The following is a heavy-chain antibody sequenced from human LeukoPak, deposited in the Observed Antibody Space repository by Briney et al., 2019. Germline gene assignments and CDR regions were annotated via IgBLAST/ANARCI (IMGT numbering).Heavy chain of an antibody. D-gene: IGHD2-15*01. V-gene: IGHV1-2*02. CDR2: INPNSGGT. Sequence: ASVKVSCKASGCTFTGYYMHWVRQAPGQGLEWMGWINPNSGGTNYAQKFQGRVTMTRGTSISTAYMELSRLRSDDTAVYYCARVIWYCSGGSCYHLFFDYWGQGTLVTVSS. CDR3: ARVIWYCSGGSCYHLFFDY. CDR1: GCTFTGYY. J-gene: IGHJ4*02.